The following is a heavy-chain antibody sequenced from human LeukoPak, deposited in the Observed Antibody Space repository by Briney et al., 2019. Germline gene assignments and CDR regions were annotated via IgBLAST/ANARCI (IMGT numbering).Heavy chain of an antibody. Sequence: GGSLRLSCVVSGLTFRSYALHWVRQAPGKGLEWVAVISQDGSKRHYGDSVKGRFTISRDNSRNTLYLEMSSLRAGDTAVYYCVREPGPGYFDYWGRGTLVTVSS. V-gene: IGHV3-30-3*01. CDR2: ISQDGSKR. D-gene: IGHD6-13*01. CDR1: GLTFRSYA. J-gene: IGHJ4*02. CDR3: VREPGPGYFDY.